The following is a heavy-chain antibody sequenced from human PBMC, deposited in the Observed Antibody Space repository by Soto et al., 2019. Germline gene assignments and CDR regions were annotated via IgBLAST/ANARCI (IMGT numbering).Heavy chain of an antibody. CDR3: ARLRDIVVVVAATPQFDFVY. CDR1: GYTFSDLW. CDR2: IYPGDSDT. J-gene: IGHJ4*02. D-gene: IGHD2-15*01. Sequence: PGESLKISCKTSGYTFSDLWIGCVRQRPGKGLEWVGIIYPGDSDTRYSPSFQGQVTISADKSISTAYLQWSSLKASDTAMYYCARLRDIVVVVAATPQFDFVYWGQGTLVTVSS. V-gene: IGHV5-51*01.